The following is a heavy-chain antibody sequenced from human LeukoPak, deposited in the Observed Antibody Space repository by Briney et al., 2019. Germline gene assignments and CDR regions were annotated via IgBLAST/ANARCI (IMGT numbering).Heavy chain of an antibody. CDR1: GGSISSGDYS. CDR2: ISYSGST. J-gene: IGHJ4*02. D-gene: IGHD4-17*01. CDR3: ARAQSNMYGDYGRLFDY. Sequence: PSQTLSLTCAVSGGSISSGDYSWSWIRQSPGKGLEWIGYISYSGSTNYNPSLKSRVTISVDTSKNQFSLKMNSVTAADTAVYYCARAQSNMYGDYGRLFDYWGQGTLVTVSS. V-gene: IGHV4-61*08.